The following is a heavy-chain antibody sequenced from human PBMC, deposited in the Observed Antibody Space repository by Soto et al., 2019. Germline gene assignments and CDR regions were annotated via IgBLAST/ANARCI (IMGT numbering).Heavy chain of an antibody. CDR1: GGSISNHD. CDR2: IYSSGST. CDR3: ARDHPHSYGVYYFDY. D-gene: IGHD5-18*01. J-gene: IGHJ4*02. V-gene: IGHV4-59*11. Sequence: SETLPLSWTVAGGSISNHDGNWILQSPGKGLEWIGYIYSSGSTHYNPSLQNRVTISIDTSKNQVSLKVNSVTAADTAVYYCARDHPHSYGVYYFDYWGQGTPVTVSS.